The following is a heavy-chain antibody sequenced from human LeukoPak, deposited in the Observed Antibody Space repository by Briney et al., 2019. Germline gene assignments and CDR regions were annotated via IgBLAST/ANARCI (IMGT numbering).Heavy chain of an antibody. J-gene: IGHJ5*02. V-gene: IGHV3-74*01. Sequence: GGSLRLSCAASGFTFSRYWIHWVRQAPGKELEWVSRINPDGSTTTYADSVKGRFTISRDNAKNTVYLQMNSLRAEDTAVYYCARVLSGSWDWFDPWGQGTLVTVSS. D-gene: IGHD3-22*01. CDR2: INPDGSTT. CDR3: ARVLSGSWDWFDP. CDR1: GFTFSRYW.